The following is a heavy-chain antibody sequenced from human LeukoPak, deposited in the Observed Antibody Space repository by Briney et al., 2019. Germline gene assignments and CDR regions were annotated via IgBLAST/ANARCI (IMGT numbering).Heavy chain of an antibody. CDR2: INHSGST. V-gene: IGHV4-34*01. CDR1: GGSFSGYY. Sequence: SGTLSLTCAVYGGSFSGYYWSWIRQPPGKGLEWIGEINHSGSTNYNPSLKSRVTISVDTSKNQFSLHLNSVTPEDTAVYYCTRGSHYGSGTRGGHGLDVWGQGTTVTVSS. CDR3: TRGSHYGSGTRGGHGLDV. J-gene: IGHJ6*02. D-gene: IGHD3-10*01.